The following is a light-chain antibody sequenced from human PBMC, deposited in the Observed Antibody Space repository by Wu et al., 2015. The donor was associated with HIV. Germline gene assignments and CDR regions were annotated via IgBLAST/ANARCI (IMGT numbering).Light chain of an antibody. J-gene: IGKJ4*01. V-gene: IGKV3-15*01. Sequence: EIVLTQSPATLSVSPGERATLSCRASQTINTNLAWYQQKPGQAPRLLIYGASTRATGIPARFSGSGSGTEFSFTISSLQSEDFAVYYCQQYNNWPPMITFGGGTKVEIK. CDR3: QQYNNWPPMIT. CDR2: GAS. CDR1: QTINTN.